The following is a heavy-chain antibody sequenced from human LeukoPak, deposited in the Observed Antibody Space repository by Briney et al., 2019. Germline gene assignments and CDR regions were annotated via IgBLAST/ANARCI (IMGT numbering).Heavy chain of an antibody. V-gene: IGHV3-30*18. J-gene: IGHJ6*03. D-gene: IGHD2-21*02. Sequence: PGGSLRLSCAASGFTFSSYGMHWVRQAPGKGLEWVAVISYDGSNKYYADSVKGRFTISRDNSKNTLYLQMNGLRAEDTAVYYCAKKGDPSVYYYMDVWGKGTTVTISS. CDR3: AKKGDPSVYYYMDV. CDR1: GFTFSSYG. CDR2: ISYDGSNK.